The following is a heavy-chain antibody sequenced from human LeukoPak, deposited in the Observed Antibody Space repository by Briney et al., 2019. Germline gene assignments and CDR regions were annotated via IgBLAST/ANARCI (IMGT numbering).Heavy chain of an antibody. D-gene: IGHD3-10*01. CDR1: GFTFSNNA. Sequence: GGSLRLSRTASGFTFSNNAMHWVRQAPGKGREYVAVLLHDGSKQLYSDSVKGRFTISRDNYQNTLYLQLNSLRAEDTADFYWVKDFRVLGWYFDLWGRGTLVTVCS. J-gene: IGHJ2*01. CDR2: LLHDGSKQ. V-gene: IGHV3-33*06. CDR3: VKDFRVLGWYFDL.